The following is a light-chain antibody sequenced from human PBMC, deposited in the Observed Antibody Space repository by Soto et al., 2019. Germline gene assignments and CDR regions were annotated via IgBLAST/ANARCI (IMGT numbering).Light chain of an antibody. CDR1: SSDVGGYNY. CDR2: DVS. Sequence: QSALTQPRSVSGSPGQSVTISCTGTSSDVGGYNYVSWYQQHPGKAPKLMIYDVSKRPSGVPDRFSGSKSGNTASLTISGIQAEDEADYYCCSYACSYNYVFGTGTKLTVL. V-gene: IGLV2-11*01. J-gene: IGLJ1*01. CDR3: CSYACSYNYV.